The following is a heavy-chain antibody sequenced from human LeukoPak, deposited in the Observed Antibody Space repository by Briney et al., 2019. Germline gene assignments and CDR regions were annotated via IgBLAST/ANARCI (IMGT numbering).Heavy chain of an antibody. CDR1: GGTFSSYA. CDR3: ARDRPSIVGARSDY. CDR2: IIPIFGTA. Sequence: ASVKVSCKASGGTFSSYAISWVRQAPGQGLEWMGVIIPIFGTANYAQKFQGRVTMTTDTSTSTAYMELRSLRSDDTAVYYCARDRPSIVGARSDYWGQGTLVTVSS. V-gene: IGHV1-69*05. D-gene: IGHD1-26*01. J-gene: IGHJ4*02.